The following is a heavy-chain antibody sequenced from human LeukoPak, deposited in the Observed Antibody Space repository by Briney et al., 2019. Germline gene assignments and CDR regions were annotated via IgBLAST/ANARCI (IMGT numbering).Heavy chain of an antibody. D-gene: IGHD3-3*01. CDR3: ARIYYDFWSGYYTPDAFDI. Sequence: KPGGSLRLSCAASGFTFSDYYMSWIRQAPGKGLEWVSYISSSGSTIYYADSVKGRFTISRDNAKNSLYLQMNSLRAEDTAVYYCARIYYDFWSGYYTPDAFDIWGQGTMVTVSS. V-gene: IGHV3-11*01. CDR2: ISSSGSTI. CDR1: GFTFSDYY. J-gene: IGHJ3*02.